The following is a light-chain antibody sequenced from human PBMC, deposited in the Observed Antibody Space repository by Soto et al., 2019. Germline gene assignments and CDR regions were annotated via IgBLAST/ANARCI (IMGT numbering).Light chain of an antibody. Sequence: IVMTQSPAILSVSPGERATLSCRASEDINSDLAWYQQRPGQAPRLLIYAASTRATGIPARFSGSGSGTEFMLTITSLQSDDSALYYCQHYNKWPPDTFGQGTNLEIK. CDR2: AAS. J-gene: IGKJ2*01. CDR1: EDINSD. CDR3: QHYNKWPPDT. V-gene: IGKV3-15*01.